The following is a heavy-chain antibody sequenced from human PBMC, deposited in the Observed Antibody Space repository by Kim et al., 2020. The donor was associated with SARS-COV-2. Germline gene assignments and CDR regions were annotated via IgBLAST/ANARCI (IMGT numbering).Heavy chain of an antibody. Sequence: SETLSLTCAGTGGSISYSYWSWIRQPAGKGLEWIGLIHSSGSTNCNPSLKSRVTMSVDTSQNQFSLKLSSVTAADTAVYYCARNGDYAAKDWGQGILVT. D-gene: IGHD4-17*01. J-gene: IGHJ4*02. CDR1: GGSISYSY. V-gene: IGHV4-4*07. CDR3: ARNGDYAAKD. CDR2: IHSSGST.